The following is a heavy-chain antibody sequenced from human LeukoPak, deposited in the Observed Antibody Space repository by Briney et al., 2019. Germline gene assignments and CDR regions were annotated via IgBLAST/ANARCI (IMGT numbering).Heavy chain of an antibody. V-gene: IGHV4-61*01. CDR1: GGSVSSGSYY. J-gene: IGHJ4*02. CDR3: ARDDSVVGTAYDY. Sequence: PSETLSLTCTVSGGSVSSGSYYWSWIRQPPGKGLEWIGYIYYSGSTNYNPSLKSRVTISVDTSKNQFSLKLSSVTAADTAVYYCARDDSVVGTAYDYWGQGTLVTVSS. D-gene: IGHD6-19*01. CDR2: IYYSGST.